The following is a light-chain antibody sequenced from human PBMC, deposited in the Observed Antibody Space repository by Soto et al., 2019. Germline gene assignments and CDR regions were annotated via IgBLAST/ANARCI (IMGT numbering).Light chain of an antibody. J-gene: IGKJ1*01. CDR2: KVS. CDR1: QSLVHSDGNTY. Sequence: DVVMTQSPLSLPVTLGQPASISCRSSQSLVHSDGNTYLNWFQQRPGQSPRRLIYKVSNRDSEVSDRFSGSGSGTDFTLYISRVEAEYVGVYYCMQGTHWPWTFGQGTNVEIK. CDR3: MQGTHWPWT. V-gene: IGKV2-30*02.